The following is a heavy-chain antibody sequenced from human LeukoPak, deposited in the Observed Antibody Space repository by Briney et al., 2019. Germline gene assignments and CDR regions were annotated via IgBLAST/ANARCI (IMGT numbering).Heavy chain of an antibody. D-gene: IGHD3-22*01. CDR1: GYTFTSYY. V-gene: IGHV1-46*01. Sequence: ASVKVSCKASGYTFTSYYMHWVRQAPGQGLEWMGIINPSGGSTSYAQKFQGRVTMTRDTSTSTVYMELSSLRSEDTAVYYCARDGVYYDSSGYTGGYFDYWGQGTLVTVSS. CDR2: INPSGGST. J-gene: IGHJ4*02. CDR3: ARDGVYYDSSGYTGGYFDY.